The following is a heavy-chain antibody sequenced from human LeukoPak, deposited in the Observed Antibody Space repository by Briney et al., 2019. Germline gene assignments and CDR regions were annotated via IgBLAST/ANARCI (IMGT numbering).Heavy chain of an antibody. CDR1: GGSISSYY. CDR2: IYYSGST. V-gene: IGHV4-59*01. D-gene: IGHD7-27*01. J-gene: IGHJ3*02. Sequence: SETLSLTCTVSGGSISSYYWSWIRQPPGKGLEWIGYIYYSGSTNYNPSLKSRVTISVDTSKNQFSLKLSSVTAADTAVYYCVRHWGSSAFDIWGQGTMVTVSS. CDR3: VRHWGSSAFDI.